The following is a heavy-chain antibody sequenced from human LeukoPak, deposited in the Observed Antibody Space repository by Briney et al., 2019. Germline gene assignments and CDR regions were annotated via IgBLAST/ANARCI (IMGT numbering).Heavy chain of an antibody. CDR1: GGSFSGYY. V-gene: IGHV4-34*01. CDR3: ARGGCSSSWYLGYYYYMDV. J-gene: IGHJ6*03. D-gene: IGHD6-13*01. Sequence: PSETLSLTCAVYGGSFSGYYWSWIRQPPGKGLEWIGEINHSGSTNYNPSLKSRVTISVDTSKNQFSLKLSSVTAADTAVYYCARGGCSSSWYLGYYYYMDVWGKGTTVTISS. CDR2: INHSGST.